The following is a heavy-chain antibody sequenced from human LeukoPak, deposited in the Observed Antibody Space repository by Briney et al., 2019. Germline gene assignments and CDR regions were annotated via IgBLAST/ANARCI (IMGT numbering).Heavy chain of an antibody. V-gene: IGHV3-48*03. D-gene: IGHD4-17*01. J-gene: IGHJ4*02. CDR2: ISSSGSTI. CDR1: GFTFSNYE. Sequence: GVSLRLSCVVSGFTFSNYEMYWVRQAPGKGLEWVSYISSSGSTIYYADSVKGRFTISRVNAKNSLFLQMNTLRAEDTAVYYCASSMTTVTSPAYWGQGTRVTVSS. CDR3: ASSMTTVTSPAY.